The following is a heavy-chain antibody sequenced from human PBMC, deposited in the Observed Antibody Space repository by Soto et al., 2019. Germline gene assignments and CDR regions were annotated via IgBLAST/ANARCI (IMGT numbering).Heavy chain of an antibody. V-gene: IGHV3-30-3*01. CDR1: GFTFSSYA. CDR3: ARESVVLAATLFPDYYYGMDV. J-gene: IGHJ6*02. D-gene: IGHD2-15*01. CDR2: RSYDGSNK. Sequence: GGSLRLSCAASGFTFSSYAMRWVRPAPGKGLGRGAVRSYDGSNKYYADPVRGRLTNTSDNPKNTLYLQMNSLRAEDTAVYYCARESVVLAATLFPDYYYGMDVWGQGTTLT.